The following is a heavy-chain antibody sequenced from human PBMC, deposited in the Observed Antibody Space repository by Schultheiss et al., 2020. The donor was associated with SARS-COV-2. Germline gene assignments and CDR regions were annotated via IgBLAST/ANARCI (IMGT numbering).Heavy chain of an antibody. CDR1: GGSFSGYY. Sequence: SETLSLTCAVYGGSFSGYYWSWIRQPPGKGLEWIGEINHSGSTNYNPSLKSRVTISVDTSKNQFSLKLSSVTAADTAVYYCSRVERFGAHGRDYWGQGTLVTGSS. D-gene: IGHD3-10*01. V-gene: IGHV4-34*01. CDR2: INHSGST. J-gene: IGHJ4*02. CDR3: SRVERFGAHGRDY.